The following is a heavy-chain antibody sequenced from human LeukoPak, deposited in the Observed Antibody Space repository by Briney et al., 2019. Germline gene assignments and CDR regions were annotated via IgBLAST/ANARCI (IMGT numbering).Heavy chain of an antibody. CDR2: ISTYSGNT. J-gene: IGHJ5*01. D-gene: IGHD6-13*01. CDR1: GYTFTNYG. V-gene: IGHV1-18*01. Sequence: ASVKDSCKASGYTFTNYGISWVRQAPGQGLEWMGWISTYSGNTNYAQKLQGRVTMTTDTSTSTAYMELRSLRSDDTAVYYCARYLYSSSWLGDSWGQGTLVTVSS. CDR3: ARYLYSSSWLGDS.